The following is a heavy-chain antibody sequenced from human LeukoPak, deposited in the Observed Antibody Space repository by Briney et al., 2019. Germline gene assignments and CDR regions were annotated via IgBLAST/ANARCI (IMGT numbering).Heavy chain of an antibody. Sequence: GGSLRLSCEASGFSFSGYAMSWVRQAPGKGLEWVSYISSSSSTIYYADSVKGRFTISRDDAKNSLYLQMNSLRAEDTAVYYCARDLRGYYGMDVWGQGTTVTVSS. D-gene: IGHD4-17*01. CDR2: ISSSSSTI. CDR3: ARDLRGYYGMDV. V-gene: IGHV3-48*04. CDR1: GFSFSGYA. J-gene: IGHJ6*02.